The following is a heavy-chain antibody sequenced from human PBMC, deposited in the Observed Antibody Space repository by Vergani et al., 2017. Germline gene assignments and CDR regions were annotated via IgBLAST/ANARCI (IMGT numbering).Heavy chain of an antibody. J-gene: IGHJ4*02. Sequence: EVQLVESGGRVVRPGGSLRLSCIASGFKFDDYGMNWVRHVPGKGLEWVAGVNWNGVGSAYADSVRGRFIISRDNAKNSLFLQMKSLRVEDTALYYCATIDSSGYYPSYNVPDYWGQGTQVTVSS. D-gene: IGHD3-22*01. CDR2: VNWNGVGS. V-gene: IGHV3-20*04. CDR1: GFKFDDYG. CDR3: ATIDSSGYYPSYNVPDY.